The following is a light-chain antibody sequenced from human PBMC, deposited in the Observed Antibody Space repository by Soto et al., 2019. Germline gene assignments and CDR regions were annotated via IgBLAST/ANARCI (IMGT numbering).Light chain of an antibody. CDR3: LQHNSYPYT. CDR1: PDISRF. CDR2: DTS. J-gene: IGKJ2*01. Sequence: DVQMTQSPSAMSASVGDRVTITCRASPDISRFVAWFQQKPGKAPERLIYDTSSLQPGVPSRFSGSGSGTEFTLAISGLQPEDFATYYCLQHNSYPYTFGQGTKLEIK. V-gene: IGKV1-17*03.